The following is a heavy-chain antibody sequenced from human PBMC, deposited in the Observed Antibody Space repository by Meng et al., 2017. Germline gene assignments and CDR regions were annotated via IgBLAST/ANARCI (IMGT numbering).Heavy chain of an antibody. Sequence: SETLSLTCTVSGGSVSSGSYYWSWIRQPPGKGLEWIGYIYYSGSTNYNPSLKSRVTISVDTSKNQFSLKLSSVTAADTAVYYCARDPTPMIVVANYYYYGMDVWGQGTTVTVSS. CDR3: ARDPTPMIVVANYYYYGMDV. V-gene: IGHV4-61*01. CDR1: GGSVSSGSYY. CDR2: IYYSGST. D-gene: IGHD3-22*01. J-gene: IGHJ6*02.